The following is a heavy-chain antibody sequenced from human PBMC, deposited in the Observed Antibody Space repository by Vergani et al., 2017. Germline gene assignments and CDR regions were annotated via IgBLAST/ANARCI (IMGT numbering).Heavy chain of an antibody. CDR2: ISYSRST. V-gene: IGHV4-39*01. J-gene: IGHJ6*03. CDR3: ARHKEQLVPGNYYYYYYMDV. CDR1: GGSIRSTFYY. D-gene: IGHD6-13*01. Sequence: QLQLQESDPGLVKPSETLSLTCTVSGGSIRSTFYYLGWIRPPPGKGLEWIGPISYSRSTYYNPSLKSRVTIYVDTSKNQFSLKLNSVTAADTAVYYCARHKEQLVPGNYYYYYYMDVWGKGTTVTVSS.